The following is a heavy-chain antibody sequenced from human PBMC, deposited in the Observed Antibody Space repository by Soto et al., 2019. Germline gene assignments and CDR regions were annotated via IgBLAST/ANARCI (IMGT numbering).Heavy chain of an antibody. Sequence: QVQLLESGPGLVKPSQTLSLTCSVSGDSISTVDYFWAWIRQPPGQALEYIGYIYKSATTYYNPSYESRVAIAHDTSKSQFSLNVTSVTAADTAVYFCARGRYCLTGRCFPNWFDSWGQGTLVTVSS. CDR2: IYKSATT. CDR1: GDSISTVDYF. D-gene: IGHD2-15*01. V-gene: IGHV4-30-4*01. CDR3: ARGRYCLTGRCFPNWFDS. J-gene: IGHJ5*01.